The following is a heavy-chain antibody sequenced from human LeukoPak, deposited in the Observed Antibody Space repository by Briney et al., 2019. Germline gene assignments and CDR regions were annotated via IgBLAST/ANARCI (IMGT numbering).Heavy chain of an antibody. V-gene: IGHV4-59*01. D-gene: IGHD2-21*02. Sequence: PSETLSLTCTVSGGSISSYYWRWIRQPPGKGLEWIGYIYYSGSTNYNPSLKSRVTISVDTSKKQFSLKLSSVTAADTAVYYCASDGDFGYAFDIWGQGTMVTVSS. CDR1: GGSISSYY. J-gene: IGHJ3*02. CDR2: IYYSGST. CDR3: ASDGDFGYAFDI.